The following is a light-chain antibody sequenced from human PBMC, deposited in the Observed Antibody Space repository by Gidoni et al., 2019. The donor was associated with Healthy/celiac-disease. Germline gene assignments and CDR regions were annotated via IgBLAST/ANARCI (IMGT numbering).Light chain of an antibody. J-gene: IGKJ2*01. CDR3: QQYGSSPYT. CDR2: GAS. CDR1: QSVSSSY. Sequence: VLKQSPGTLSLSPGERATLSCRASQSVSSSYLTWYQQKPGQAPWLLIYGASSRATGIPDRFSGSGSGTDFTLTISRLEPEDFAVYYCQQYGSSPYTFGQGTKLEIK. V-gene: IGKV3-20*01.